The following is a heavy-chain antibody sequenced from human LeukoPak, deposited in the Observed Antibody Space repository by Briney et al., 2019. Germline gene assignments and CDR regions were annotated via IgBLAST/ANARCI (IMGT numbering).Heavy chain of an antibody. CDR3: ARGSPGHYYYYYMDV. Sequence: GGSLRLSCAASGFTFSYYAMSWVRQAPGKGLEWVSTISGSAGSTYYADSVKGRFSISRDNSKNTVYLQMNSLRAADTAVYYCARGSPGHYYYYYMDVWGKGTTVTVSS. CDR1: GFTFSYYA. J-gene: IGHJ6*03. V-gene: IGHV3-23*01. CDR2: ISGSAGST.